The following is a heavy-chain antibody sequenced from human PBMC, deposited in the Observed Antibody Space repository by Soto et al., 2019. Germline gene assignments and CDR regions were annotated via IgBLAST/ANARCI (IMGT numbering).Heavy chain of an antibody. V-gene: IGHV1-24*01. Sequence: AASVKVSCKVSGYTLTELSMHWVRQAPGKGLEWMGGFDPEDGETIYAQKFQGRVTMTEDTSTDTAYMELSSLRSEDTAVYYCATYGTLIFGVVQDNWFDPWGQGTLVTVSS. CDR3: ATYGTLIFGVVQDNWFDP. CDR2: FDPEDGET. CDR1: GYTLTELS. J-gene: IGHJ5*02. D-gene: IGHD3-3*02.